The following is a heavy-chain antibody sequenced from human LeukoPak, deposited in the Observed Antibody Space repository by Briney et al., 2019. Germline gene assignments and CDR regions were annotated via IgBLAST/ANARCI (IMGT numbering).Heavy chain of an antibody. CDR3: AKDIVSTSSNWFDP. D-gene: IGHD2-2*01. V-gene: IGHV3-9*01. CDR2: ISWNSGSI. Sequence: GGSLRLSCAASGFTFDDYAMHWVRQAPGKGLEWVSGISWNSGSIGYADSVKGRFTISRDNAKNSLYPQMNSLRAEDTALYYCAKDIVSTSSNWFDPWGQGTLVTVSS. J-gene: IGHJ5*02. CDR1: GFTFDDYA.